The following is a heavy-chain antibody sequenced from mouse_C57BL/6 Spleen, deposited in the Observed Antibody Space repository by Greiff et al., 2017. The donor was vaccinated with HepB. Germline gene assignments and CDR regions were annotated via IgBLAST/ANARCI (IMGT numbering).Heavy chain of an antibody. CDR2: IHPNSCST. D-gene: IGHD2-5*01. CDR3: ARGLYSNYGDY. V-gene: IGHV1-64*01. Sequence: QVQLQQPGAELVKPGASVKLSCKASGYTFTSYWMHWVKQRPGQGLEWIGMIHPNSCSTNYNEKFKSKATLTVDNSSSTAYMQLSSLTSEDSAVYYGARGLYSNYGDYWGQGTSGTVSS. CDR1: GYTFTSYW. J-gene: IGHJ4*01.